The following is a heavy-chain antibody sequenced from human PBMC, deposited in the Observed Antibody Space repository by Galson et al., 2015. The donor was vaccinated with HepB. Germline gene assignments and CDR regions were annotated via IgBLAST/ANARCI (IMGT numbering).Heavy chain of an antibody. J-gene: IGHJ4*02. V-gene: IGHV3-7*01. Sequence: SLRLSCAASGFTFNIYWMTWVRQAPGKGLEWVANIVGDGTGRHYVDSVEGRFTISRDNAKNTLYLEMNSLKAEDTAVYYCARHVEYRWDSWGQGTLVTVSS. CDR1: GFTFNIYW. CDR2: IVGDGTGR. CDR3: ARHVEYRWDS. D-gene: IGHD2/OR15-2a*01.